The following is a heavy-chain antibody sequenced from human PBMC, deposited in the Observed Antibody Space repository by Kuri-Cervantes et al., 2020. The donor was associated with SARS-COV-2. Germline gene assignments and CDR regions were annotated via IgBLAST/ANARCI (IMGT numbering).Heavy chain of an antibody. CDR3: ARLGNIWFGELLTPLPDH. D-gene: IGHD3-10*01. Sequence: KKFSYGSGYSFTSYWVGRVRQMPGKDVEWLGIIYPGDSDTRYSPSFQGQVTISADKYISTAYLQWSSLKASDTAMYYCARLGNIWFGELLTPLPDHWGQGTLVTVSS. V-gene: IGHV5-51*01. CDR2: IYPGDSDT. J-gene: IGHJ4*02. CDR1: GYSFTSYW.